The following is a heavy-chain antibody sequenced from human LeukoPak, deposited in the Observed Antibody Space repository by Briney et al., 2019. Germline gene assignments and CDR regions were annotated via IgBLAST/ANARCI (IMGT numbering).Heavy chain of an antibody. V-gene: IGHV1-18*01. CDR2: ISAYNGNT. D-gene: IGHD6-13*01. CDR1: GYTFTSYG. CDR3: ARAPLAAARLRSLDY. Sequence: ASVKVSCKASGYTFTSYGISWVRQAPGQGLEWMGWISAYNGNTNYAQKLRGRVTMTTDTSTSTAYMELRSLRSDDTAVYYCARAPLAAARLRSLDYWGQGTLVTVSS. J-gene: IGHJ4*02.